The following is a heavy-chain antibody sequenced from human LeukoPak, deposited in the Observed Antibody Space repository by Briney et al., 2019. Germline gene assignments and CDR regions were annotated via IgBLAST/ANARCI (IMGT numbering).Heavy chain of an antibody. CDR3: ARLLGQNVDIVATILGSVDNWFDP. Sequence: GESLKISCKGSGYSFTSYWIGWVRQMPGKGLEWMGIIYPGDSDTRYSPSFQGQVTISADKSISTAYLQWSSLKASDTAMYYCARLLGQNVDIVATILGSVDNWFDPWGQGTLVTVSS. CDR2: IYPGDSDT. J-gene: IGHJ5*02. V-gene: IGHV5-51*01. CDR1: GYSFTSYW. D-gene: IGHD5-12*01.